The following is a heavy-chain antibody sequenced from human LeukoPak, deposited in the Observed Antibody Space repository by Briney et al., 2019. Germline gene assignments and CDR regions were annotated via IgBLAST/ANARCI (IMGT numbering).Heavy chain of an antibody. D-gene: IGHD3-22*01. J-gene: IGHJ3*02. CDR1: GFTFSSYD. Sequence: GGSLRLSCAASGFTFSSYDMHWVRQPTGKGLEWVSAIGTAGDTYYSDSVKGRFTISTDNSKNTLFLQMNSLRAEDTAVYYCARDKWTMIVVDDAFDIWGQGTMVTVSS. CDR2: IGTAGDT. V-gene: IGHV3-13*01. CDR3: ARDKWTMIVVDDAFDI.